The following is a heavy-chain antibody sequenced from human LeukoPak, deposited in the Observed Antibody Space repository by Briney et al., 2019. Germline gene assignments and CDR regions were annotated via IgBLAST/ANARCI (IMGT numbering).Heavy chain of an antibody. V-gene: IGHV4-39*07. J-gene: IGHJ4*02. Sequence: PSETLSLTCTVSGGSISSSSYYWGWIRQPPGKGLEWIGSIYYSGSTYYNPSLKSRVTISVDTSKNQFSLKLSSVTAADTAVYYCARDQLKAGGLRRLFLFDYWGQGTLVTVSS. D-gene: IGHD3-10*01. CDR2: IYYSGST. CDR1: GGSISSSSYY. CDR3: ARDQLKAGGLRRLFLFDY.